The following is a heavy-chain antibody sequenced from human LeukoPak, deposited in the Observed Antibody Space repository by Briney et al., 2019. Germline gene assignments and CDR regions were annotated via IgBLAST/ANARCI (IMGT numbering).Heavy chain of an antibody. J-gene: IGHJ4*02. CDR3: ARGGSYVHY. CDR2: INSGGSAI. V-gene: IGHV3-11*04. Sequence: KSGGSLRLSCAASGFSFSDHYMSWIRQAPGKGLGWVSYINSGGSAIYYADSVKGRFTISRDNAKNSLYLQMNSLRADDTAVYYCARGGSYVHYWGQGTLVTVSS. CDR1: GFSFSDHY. D-gene: IGHD1-26*01.